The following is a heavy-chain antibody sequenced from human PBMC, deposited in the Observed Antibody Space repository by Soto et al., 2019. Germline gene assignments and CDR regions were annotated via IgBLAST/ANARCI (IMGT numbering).Heavy chain of an antibody. V-gene: IGHV1-69*13. J-gene: IGHJ4*02. CDR2: IIPIFGTA. D-gene: IGHD4-17*01. Sequence: SVKVSCKASGGTFSSYAISWVRQAPGQGLEWMGGIIPIFGTANYAQKFQGRVTITADESTSTAYMELSSLRSEDTAVYYCARDPDDYGDNGGYFDYWGQGTLVTVSS. CDR3: ARDPDDYGDNGGYFDY. CDR1: GGTFSSYA.